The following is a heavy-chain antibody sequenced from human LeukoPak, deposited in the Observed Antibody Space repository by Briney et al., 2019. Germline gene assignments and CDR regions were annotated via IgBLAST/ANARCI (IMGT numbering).Heavy chain of an antibody. CDR3: AKALRYYGSGSYTHPYYYYGMDV. D-gene: IGHD3-10*01. CDR1: GFTFSSYG. V-gene: IGHV3-30*18. Sequence: GGSLRLSCAASGFTFSSYGMHWVRQAPGKGLEWVAVISYDGSNKYYADSVKGRFTISRDNSKNTLYLQMNSLRAEDTAVYYCAKALRYYGSGSYTHPYYYYGMDVWGQGTTVTVSS. CDR2: ISYDGSNK. J-gene: IGHJ6*02.